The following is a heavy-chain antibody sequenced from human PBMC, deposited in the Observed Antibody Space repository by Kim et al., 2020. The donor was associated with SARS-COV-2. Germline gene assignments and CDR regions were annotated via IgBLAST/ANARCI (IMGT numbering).Heavy chain of an antibody. CDR1: AFSNDA. J-gene: IGHJ4*02. Sequence: GGSLRLFCAASAFSNDAVTWLRQAPGKGPECVSIIGGGGNTHYAGSVMGRFTISRDSSRNTVFLQMNSLRADDTAIYYCARGGLTSGFDYLGQGTLVTGS. D-gene: IGHD3-3*01. CDR2: IIGGGGNT. V-gene: IGHV3-23*01. CDR3: ARGGLTSGFDY.